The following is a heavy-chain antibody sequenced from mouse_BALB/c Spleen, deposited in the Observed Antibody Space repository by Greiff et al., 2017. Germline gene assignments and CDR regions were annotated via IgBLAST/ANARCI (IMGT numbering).Heavy chain of an antibody. V-gene: IGHV14-3*02. J-gene: IGHJ4*01. D-gene: IGHD1-1*01. CDR1: GFNIKDTY. Sequence: VHVKQSGAELVKPGASVKLSCTASGFNIKDTYMHWVKQRPKQGLEWIGRIDPANGNTKYDPKFQGKATITADTSSNTAYLQLSSLTSEDTAVYYCATSYYGSNYAMDYWGQGTSVTVSS. CDR3: ATSYYGSNYAMDY. CDR2: IDPANGNT.